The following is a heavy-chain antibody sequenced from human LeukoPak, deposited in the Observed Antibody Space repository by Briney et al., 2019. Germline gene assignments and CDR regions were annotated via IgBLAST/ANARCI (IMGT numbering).Heavy chain of an antibody. V-gene: IGHV6-1*01. CDR3: ARERVQQLAPNYYYYYGMDV. J-gene: IGHJ6*02. CDR1: GDSVSSNSAA. Sequence: SQTLSLTCAISGDSVSSNSAAWNWIRQSPSRGLEWLGRTYYKSKWDNDYAASVKSRINIHPDTSKNQFSLQLNSVTPEDTAVYYCARERVQQLAPNYYYYYGMDVWGQGTTVTVSS. CDR2: TYYKSKWDN. D-gene: IGHD6-13*01.